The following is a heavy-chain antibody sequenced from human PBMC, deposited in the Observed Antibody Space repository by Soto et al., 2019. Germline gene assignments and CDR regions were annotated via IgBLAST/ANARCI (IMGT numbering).Heavy chain of an antibody. CDR3: ARDIDCSGGSCYFGPYMDV. CDR2: IWNDGSNR. D-gene: IGHD2-15*01. J-gene: IGHJ6*03. V-gene: IGHV3-33*01. CDR1: GFIFSNYG. Sequence: PGGSLRLSCAASGFIFSNYGMHWVRQAPGKGLEWVALIWNDGSNRYYADSVKGRFTISRGNSKNTLYPQMNSLRVEDTAVYYCARDIDCSGGSCYFGPYMDVWGKGTTVTVSS.